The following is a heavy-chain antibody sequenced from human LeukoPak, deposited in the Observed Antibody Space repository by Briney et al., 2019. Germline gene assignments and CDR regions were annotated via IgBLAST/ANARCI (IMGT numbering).Heavy chain of an antibody. D-gene: IGHD5-18*01. J-gene: IGHJ5*02. CDR3: ARGGYSRRYNWFDP. CDR1: GGSISSYY. V-gene: IGHV4-4*07. Sequence: KPSETLSLTCTVSGGSISSYYWSWIRQRAGKGLEWIGRIYTSGSTNYNPSLKSRVTMSVDTSKNQFSLKLSSVTAADTAVYYCARGGYSRRYNWFDPWGQGTLVTVSS. CDR2: IYTSGST.